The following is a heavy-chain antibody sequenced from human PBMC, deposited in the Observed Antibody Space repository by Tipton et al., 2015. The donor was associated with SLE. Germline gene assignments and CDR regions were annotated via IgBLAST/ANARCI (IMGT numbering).Heavy chain of an antibody. CDR2: IYSGGST. J-gene: IGHJ5*02. CDR1: GFTVSRSY. Sequence: SLRLSCAASGFTVSRSYMNWVRQAPGKGLEWVSVIYSGGSTYYADSVKGRFTISRDNSKNTLYLQMNSLRAEDTAMYYCARQRGYNYGLYNWFDPWGQGTLVTVSS. CDR3: ARQRGYNYGLYNWFDP. D-gene: IGHD3/OR15-3a*01. V-gene: IGHV3-53*01.